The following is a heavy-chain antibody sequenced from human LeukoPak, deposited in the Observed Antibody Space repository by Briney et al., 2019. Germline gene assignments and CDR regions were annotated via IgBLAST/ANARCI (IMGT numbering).Heavy chain of an antibody. D-gene: IGHD3-3*02. CDR3: ARDLASPPYNWFDP. J-gene: IGHJ5*02. CDR2: IHGGGST. V-gene: IGHV4-4*07. Sequence: SETLSLTCTVSAASINNYYWSWIRQPAGKGLEWIGRIHGGGSTNYNPSLKSRVTVSIDTSKNQFSLKLSSMTAADTAVYYCARDLASPPYNWFDPWGQGTLVTVSS. CDR1: AASINNYY.